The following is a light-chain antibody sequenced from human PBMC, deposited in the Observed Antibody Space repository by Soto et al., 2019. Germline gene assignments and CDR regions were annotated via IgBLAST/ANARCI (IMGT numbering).Light chain of an antibody. CDR2: DAS. J-gene: IGKJ1*01. CDR1: QRVSSY. V-gene: IGKV3-11*01. Sequence: EIVLTQSPATLSLSPGERATLSCRASQRVSSYLAWYQQKPGQAHRLLIYDASNRATGIPARFSGSGSGTDFTLTISSLEPEDFAVYYCQQRSNWPRTFGQGTKVESK. CDR3: QQRSNWPRT.